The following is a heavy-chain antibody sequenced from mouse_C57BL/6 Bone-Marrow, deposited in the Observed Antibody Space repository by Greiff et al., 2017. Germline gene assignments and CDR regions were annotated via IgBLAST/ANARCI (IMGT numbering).Heavy chain of an antibody. D-gene: IGHD6-1*01. CDR2: IYPGSGST. CDR3: ARGSPDY. CDR1: GYTFTSYW. Sequence: QVQLKQPGAELVKPGASVKLSCKASGYTFTSYWMHWVKQRPGQGLEWIGDIYPGSGSTNYNEKFKSKATLTVDTSSSTAYMQLSSLTSEDSAVYYWARGSPDYWGKGTTLTVAS. V-gene: IGHV1-55*01. J-gene: IGHJ2*01.